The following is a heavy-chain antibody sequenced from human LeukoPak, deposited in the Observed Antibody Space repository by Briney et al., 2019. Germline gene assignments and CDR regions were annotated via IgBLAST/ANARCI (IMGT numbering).Heavy chain of an antibody. CDR2: ISSSSSYI. V-gene: IGHV3-21*01. CDR1: GLTFSSYS. Sequence: GGSLRLSCAASGLTFSSYSMNWVRQAPGKGLEWVSSISSSSSYIYYADSVKGRFTISRDNAKNSLYLQMNSLRAEDTAVYYCARDPGVTMVRGVISQHPYYYYGMDVWGQGTTVTVSS. D-gene: IGHD3-10*01. J-gene: IGHJ6*02. CDR3: ARDPGVTMVRGVISQHPYYYYGMDV.